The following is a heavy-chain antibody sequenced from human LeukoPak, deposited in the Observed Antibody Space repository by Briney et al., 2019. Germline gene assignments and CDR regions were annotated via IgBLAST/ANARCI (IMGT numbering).Heavy chain of an antibody. Sequence: SVKVSCKASGGTFSSYAISWVRQAPGQGLEWMGRIIPIFGTANYAQKFQGRVTTTTDESTSTAYMELSSLRSEDTAVYYCARSNYGVRALPIWGQGTLVTVSS. CDR3: ARSNYGVRALPI. CDR2: IIPIFGTA. D-gene: IGHD3-10*01. V-gene: IGHV1-69*05. J-gene: IGHJ4*02. CDR1: GGTFSSYA.